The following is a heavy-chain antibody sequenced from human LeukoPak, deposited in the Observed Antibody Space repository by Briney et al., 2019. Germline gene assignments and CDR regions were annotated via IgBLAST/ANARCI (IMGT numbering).Heavy chain of an antibody. CDR2: ISASGGST. CDR1: GFTFSNYA. D-gene: IGHD2-2*01. CDR3: AKPKDTAVGRYFDY. Sequence: GGSLRLSCAASGFTFSNYAMSWVRQAPGKGLEWVSAISASGGSTYYADSVKGRFTIPRDNSKNTLYLQMNSLRAEDTAVYYCAKPKDTAVGRYFDYWGQGTLVTVSS. J-gene: IGHJ4*02. V-gene: IGHV3-23*01.